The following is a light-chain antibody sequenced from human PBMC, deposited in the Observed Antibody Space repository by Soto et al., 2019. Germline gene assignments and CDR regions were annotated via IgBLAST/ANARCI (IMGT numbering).Light chain of an antibody. J-gene: IGKJ5*01. CDR3: QQRSNWIT. V-gene: IGKV3-11*01. CDR2: DAS. CDR1: QSVSSY. Sequence: EILLTQSPSTLSLSPGERATLSCRASQSVSSYLAWYQQTPGQAPRLLIYDASNRATGIPAKLSGSGSGTDFTLTISSLEPEDFAVYYCQQRSNWITFGQGTRLEIK.